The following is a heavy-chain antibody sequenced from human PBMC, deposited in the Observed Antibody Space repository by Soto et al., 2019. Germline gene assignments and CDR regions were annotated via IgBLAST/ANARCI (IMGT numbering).Heavy chain of an antibody. D-gene: IGHD3-22*01. J-gene: IGHJ4*02. V-gene: IGHV1-69*13. Sequence: ASVKVSCKASGGTFSSYAISWVRQAPGQGLEWMGGIIPIFGTANYAQKFQGRVTITADESTSTAYMELSSLRSEDTAVYYCARVLSSGYYLNEYYFDYWGQGTLVTVSS. CDR1: GGTFSSYA. CDR3: ARVLSSGYYLNEYYFDY. CDR2: IIPIFGTA.